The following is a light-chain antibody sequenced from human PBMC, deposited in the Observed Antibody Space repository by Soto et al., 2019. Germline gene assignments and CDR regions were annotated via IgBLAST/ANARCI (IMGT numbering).Light chain of an antibody. V-gene: IGKV3-20*01. CDR1: QSISRID. CDR3: QQYASSPVMYT. J-gene: IGKJ2*01. Sequence: PGERATLSCRASQSISRIDLAWYQQQPGHAPGLLIYGASIRATVIPDRFIGSGAGTDFTLTISRLEPEDFAVYYCQQYASSPVMYTFCQGTTLAIK. CDR2: GAS.